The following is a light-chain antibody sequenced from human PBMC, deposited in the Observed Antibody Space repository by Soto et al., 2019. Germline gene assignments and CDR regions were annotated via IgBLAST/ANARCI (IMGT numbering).Light chain of an antibody. V-gene: IGKV3-20*01. CDR2: GAS. Sequence: EVVLTQSPGTLSLSPGERATLSCRASQSVSSNYLAWYQQSPGQAPRLLIYGASSRATGIPDRFSGSGSGTDFTLTISRLEPEDFAVYYCQQYGNSTWTFGQGTKVEIK. J-gene: IGKJ1*01. CDR1: QSVSSNY. CDR3: QQYGNSTWT.